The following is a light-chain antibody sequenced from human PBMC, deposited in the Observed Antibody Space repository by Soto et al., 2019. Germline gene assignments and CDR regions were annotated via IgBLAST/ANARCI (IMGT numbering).Light chain of an antibody. CDR1: SSDTGGYNY. Sequence: QSVLTQPASVSGSPGQSITISCTGTSSDTGGYNYVSWYQQHPGKAPKLMIYEVSNRPSGVSNRFSGSQSGNTASLTISGLQAEDEANYDCSSYTTSNTPLYVFGTGTKLTVL. CDR2: EVS. V-gene: IGLV2-14*01. CDR3: SSYTTSNTPLYV. J-gene: IGLJ1*01.